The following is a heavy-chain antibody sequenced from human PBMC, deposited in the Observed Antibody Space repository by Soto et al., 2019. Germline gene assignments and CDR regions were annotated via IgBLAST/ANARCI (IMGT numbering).Heavy chain of an antibody. J-gene: IGHJ4*02. CDR1: GFTFSNYG. V-gene: IGHV3-30*03. Sequence: QAQLVESGGGVVQPGGSLRLSCAASGFTFSNYGMHWVRQAPGKGLEWVAVISYDGSNKYYADSVKGRFTISRDNSKNTLYLQMNSLTTEDTAVYYCARDWVWFGAHPIDYWGQGTLVTVSS. CDR3: ARDWVWFGAHPIDY. D-gene: IGHD3-10*01. CDR2: ISYDGSNK.